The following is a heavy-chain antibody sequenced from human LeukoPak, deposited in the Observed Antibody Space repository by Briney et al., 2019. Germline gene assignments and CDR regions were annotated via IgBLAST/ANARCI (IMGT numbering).Heavy chain of an antibody. CDR3: ASYVGGVIVTGFDY. D-gene: IGHD3-16*02. J-gene: IGHJ4*02. V-gene: IGHV3-30*19. CDR2: ISYDGSNK. CDR1: GFTFSSYG. Sequence: AGGSLRLSCAASGFTFSSYGMHWVRQAPGKGLEWVAVISYDGSNKYYADSVKGRFTISRDNSKNTLYLQMNSLRAEDTAVYYCASYVGGVIVTGFDYWGQGTLVTVSS.